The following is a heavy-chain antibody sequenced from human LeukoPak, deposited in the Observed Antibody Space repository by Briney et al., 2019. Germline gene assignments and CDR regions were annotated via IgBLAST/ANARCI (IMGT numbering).Heavy chain of an antibody. CDR2: IRYDGSNK. Sequence: GGSLRLSCAASGFTFSSYGMHWVRQAPGKGLEWVAFIRYDGSNKYYADSVKGRFTISRDNSKNTQYLQMNSLRAEDTAVYYCARDQRIVVVTPGAFDIWGQGTMVAVSS. J-gene: IGHJ3*02. CDR1: GFTFSSYG. V-gene: IGHV3-30*02. CDR3: ARDQRIVVVTPGAFDI. D-gene: IGHD3-22*01.